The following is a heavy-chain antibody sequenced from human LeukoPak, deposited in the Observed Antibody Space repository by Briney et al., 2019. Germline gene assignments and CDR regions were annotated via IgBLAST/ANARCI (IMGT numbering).Heavy chain of an antibody. CDR3: ARSTSSEYDIYHFDY. Sequence: PGGSLRLSCAASGFTFSSYGMHWVRQAPGKGLEGVAVIWYDGNNKYYADSVKGRFTISRDNSKNTLYLRMNSLRAEDTAVYYCARSTSSEYDIYHFDYWGQGTLVTVSS. CDR1: GFTFSSYG. V-gene: IGHV3-33*01. J-gene: IGHJ4*02. CDR2: IWYDGNNK. D-gene: IGHD3-9*01.